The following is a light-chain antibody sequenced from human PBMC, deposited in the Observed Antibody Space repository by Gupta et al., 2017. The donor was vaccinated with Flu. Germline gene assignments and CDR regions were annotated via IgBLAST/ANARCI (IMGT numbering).Light chain of an antibody. V-gene: IGKV2-28*01. CDR3: MQALQTPPWT. CDR1: QSLLHSNGYNY. CDR2: LGS. J-gene: IGKJ1*01. Sequence: DIVMTHLPLSLPVTPGEPASISCRSSQSLLHSNGYNYLDWYLQKPGQSPQLLIYLGSNRASGVPDRFSGSGSGTDFTLKISRVEAEDVGVYYCMQALQTPPWTFGQGTKVEIK.